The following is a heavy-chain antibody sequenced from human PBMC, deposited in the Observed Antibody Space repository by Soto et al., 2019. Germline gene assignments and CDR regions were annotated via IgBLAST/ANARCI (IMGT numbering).Heavy chain of an antibody. J-gene: IGHJ4*02. CDR3: ASGGPWLAHGIDN. CDR2: VNPNSGNT. CDR1: GYTFASYD. V-gene: IGHV1-8*01. Sequence: QVQLVQSGAEVRKPGASVKVSCKASGYTFASYDINWVRQATGQGLEWMGWVNPNSGNTGYAQNFQGRVTMTRNTSISTAYMELSSLSSEDTAVYYCASGGPWLAHGIDNWGQGTLVTVSS. D-gene: IGHD6-19*01.